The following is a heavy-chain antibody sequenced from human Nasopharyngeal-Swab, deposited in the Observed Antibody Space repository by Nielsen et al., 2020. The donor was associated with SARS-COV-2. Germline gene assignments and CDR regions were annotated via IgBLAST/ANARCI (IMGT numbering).Heavy chain of an antibody. J-gene: IGHJ4*02. V-gene: IGHV3-73*01. Sequence: GESLKISCAASGFTFSASAIHWVRQAYGEGLEWVARIRSKGNNYATAYSASVKGRFIIFRDDPTNTAYLQMNSLKTEDTAMYYCTRCGGGCYSGRDYWGQGTLVTVSS. CDR3: TRCGGGCYSGRDY. CDR1: GFTFSASA. D-gene: IGHD2-15*01. CDR2: IRSKGNNYAT.